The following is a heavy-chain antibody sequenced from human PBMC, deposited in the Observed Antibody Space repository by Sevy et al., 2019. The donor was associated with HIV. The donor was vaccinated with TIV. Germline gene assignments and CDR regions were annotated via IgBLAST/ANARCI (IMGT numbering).Heavy chain of an antibody. CDR3: AKTEYTSGWFY. J-gene: IGHJ4*02. CDR1: GFSFYTYA. CDR2: ITDNGAKT. V-gene: IGHV3-23*01. D-gene: IGHD6-19*01. Sequence: GGSLRLSCPTSGFSFYTYAMTWVRQAPGKGLEWVASITDNGAKTFYADSVKGRFTISRDNSQSTLFLHMNSLRGDDTPVYFCAKTEYTSGWFYWGQGTLVTVSS.